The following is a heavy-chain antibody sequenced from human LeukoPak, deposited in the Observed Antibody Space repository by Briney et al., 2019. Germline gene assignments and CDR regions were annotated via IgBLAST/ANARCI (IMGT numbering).Heavy chain of an antibody. CDR3: ASITLVNRGA. CDR2: ISSSSSYI. V-gene: IGHV3-21*01. CDR1: GFTFSSYS. J-gene: IGHJ5*02. D-gene: IGHD3-10*01. Sequence: GGSLRLSCAASGFTFSSYSMNSVRQAPGKGLEWVSSISSSSSYIYYADSVKGRFTISRDNAKNSLYLQMNSLRAEDTAVYYCASITLVNRGAWGQGTLVTVSS.